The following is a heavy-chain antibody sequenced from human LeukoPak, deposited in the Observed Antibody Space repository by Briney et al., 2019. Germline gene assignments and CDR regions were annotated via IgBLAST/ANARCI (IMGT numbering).Heavy chain of an antibody. V-gene: IGHV3-21*01. CDR3: ASSSSWYVEDY. Sequence: GGSLRLSCAASGFTFSSYSMNWVRQAPGKGLEWVSSISSSSSYIYYADSVKGRFTISRDNAKNSLYLRMNSLRAEDTAVYYCASSSSWYVEDYWGQGTLVTVSS. CDR2: ISSSSSYI. CDR1: GFTFSSYS. J-gene: IGHJ4*02. D-gene: IGHD6-13*01.